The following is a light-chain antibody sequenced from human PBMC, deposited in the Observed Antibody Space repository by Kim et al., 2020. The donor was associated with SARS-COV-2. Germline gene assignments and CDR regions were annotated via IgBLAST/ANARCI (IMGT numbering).Light chain of an antibody. CDR2: GAS. CDR3: QQYNNWPPLYT. CDR1: QSVSSN. V-gene: IGKV3-15*01. J-gene: IGKJ2*01. Sequence: EIVMTQSPASLSVSPGERATLSCRASQSVSSNLAWYQQKPGQAPRLLIYGASTRATGIPARFSGSGSGTEFNLTISSLQSEDFAVYYCQQYNNWPPLYTFGQGTKLDI.